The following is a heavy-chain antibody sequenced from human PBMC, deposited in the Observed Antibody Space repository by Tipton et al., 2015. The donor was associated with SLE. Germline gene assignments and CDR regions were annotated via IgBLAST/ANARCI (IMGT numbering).Heavy chain of an antibody. J-gene: IGHJ3*01. CDR2: IYTSGST. Sequence: TLSLTCTVSGGSISSADYYWSWIRQHPGKGLEWIGRIYTSGSTNYNPSLKSRVTISVDTSKNQFSLKLSSVTAADTALYYCVRVIVPASRGAFDVWGQGTMVTVSS. CDR1: GGSISSADYY. D-gene: IGHD3-22*01. V-gene: IGHV4-61*02. CDR3: VRVIVPASRGAFDV.